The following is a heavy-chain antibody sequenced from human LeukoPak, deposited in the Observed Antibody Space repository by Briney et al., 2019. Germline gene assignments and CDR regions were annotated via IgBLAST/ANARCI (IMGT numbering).Heavy chain of an antibody. D-gene: IGHD6-19*01. CDR3: ATEPPESVAGTGSPLDY. CDR1: GFTFSDYY. Sequence: GGSLRLSCAASGFTFSDYYMSWIRQAPGKGLEWVSYISGSGSIKYYADSVKGRVTISRDNTKNSLYLQMNSLRAEDTAVYYCATEPPESVAGTGSPLDYWGQGTLVTVSS. J-gene: IGHJ4*02. CDR2: ISGSGSIK. V-gene: IGHV3-11*01.